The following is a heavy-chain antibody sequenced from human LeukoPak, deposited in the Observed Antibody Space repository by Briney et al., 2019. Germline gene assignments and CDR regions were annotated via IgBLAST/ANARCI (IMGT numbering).Heavy chain of an antibody. J-gene: IGHJ4*02. D-gene: IGHD5-12*01. Sequence: ASVKVSCKASGYTFTRYGISWVRQAPGQGLEWTGWISGYNGNTKYAQKVQGRVTMTRDTSISTAYMELSRLRSDDTAVYYCARGRGYSGYDWVYWGQGTLVTVSS. CDR1: GYTFTRYG. CDR2: ISGYNGNT. V-gene: IGHV1-18*01. CDR3: ARGRGYSGYDWVY.